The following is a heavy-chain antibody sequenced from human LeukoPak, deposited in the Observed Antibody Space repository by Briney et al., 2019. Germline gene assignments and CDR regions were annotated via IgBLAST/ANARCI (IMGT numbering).Heavy chain of an antibody. J-gene: IGHJ4*02. CDR3: ARVEHDYVWGSYRRDFDY. Sequence: SETLSLTRAVYGGSFSGYYWSWIRQPPGKGLEWIGEINHSGSTNYNPSLKSRVTISVDTSKNQFSLKLSSVTAADTAVYYCARVEHDYVWGSYRRDFDYWGQGTLVTVSS. CDR2: INHSGST. CDR1: GGSFSGYY. V-gene: IGHV4-34*01. D-gene: IGHD3-16*02.